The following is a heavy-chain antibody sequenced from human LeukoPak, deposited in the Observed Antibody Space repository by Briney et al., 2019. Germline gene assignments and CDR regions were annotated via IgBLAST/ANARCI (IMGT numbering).Heavy chain of an antibody. CDR1: GGSISSYY. Sequence: SETLSLTCTVSGGSISSYYWSWIRQPPGKGLEWIGYIYYRGSTNYNPSLKSRVTISVDTSKSQFSLKQSSVTAADTAVYYCARVLVGPYWFDPWGQGTLVTVSS. D-gene: IGHD2-8*02. CDR3: ARVLVGPYWFDP. CDR2: IYYRGST. J-gene: IGHJ5*02. V-gene: IGHV4-59*08.